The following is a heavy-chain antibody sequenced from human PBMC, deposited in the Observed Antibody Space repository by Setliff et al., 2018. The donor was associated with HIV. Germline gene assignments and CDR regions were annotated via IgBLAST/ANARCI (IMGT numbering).Heavy chain of an antibody. CDR1: GGSISSGGYY. J-gene: IGHJ6*03. CDR3: ARGLVVVTDSDYDTNYYYYYYMDV. D-gene: IGHD5-12*01. Sequence: SETLSLTCTVSGGSISSGGYYWSWIRQHPGKGLEWIGYIYYSGNTYYNPSLKSRVTISIDTSKNQFSMKLSSVTAADTAVYYFARGLVVVTDSDYDTNYYYYYYMDVCCKGTTVTVSS. CDR2: IYYSGNT. V-gene: IGHV4-31*03.